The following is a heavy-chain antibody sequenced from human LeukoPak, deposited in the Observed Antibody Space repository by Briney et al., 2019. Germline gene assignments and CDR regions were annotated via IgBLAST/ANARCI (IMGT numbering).Heavy chain of an antibody. CDR1: GGSFSGYY. CDR3: ARVRIFGVVISHYYYYYGMDV. V-gene: IGHV4-34*01. Sequence: SETLSLTCAVYGGSFSGYYWSWIRQPPGKGLEWIGEINHSGSTNYNPSLKSRVTISVDTSKNQFSLKLSSVTAADTAVYYCARVRIFGVVISHYYYYYGMDVWGQGTTVTVSS. J-gene: IGHJ6*02. D-gene: IGHD3-3*01. CDR2: INHSGST.